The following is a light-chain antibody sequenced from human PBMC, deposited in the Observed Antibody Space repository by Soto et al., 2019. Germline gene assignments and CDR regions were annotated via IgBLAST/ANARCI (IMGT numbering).Light chain of an antibody. Sequence: DIQMTQFPSSLSASVGDRVNITCRASQGISTWLAWYQQKPERAPKSLIYAASRLQSEVPPRFSGSGSETDFTLTISSLRPEDFATYYCQQYIRYPRTFGQGTKVEIK. CDR3: QQYIRYPRT. CDR2: AAS. J-gene: IGKJ1*01. V-gene: IGKV1D-16*01. CDR1: QGISTW.